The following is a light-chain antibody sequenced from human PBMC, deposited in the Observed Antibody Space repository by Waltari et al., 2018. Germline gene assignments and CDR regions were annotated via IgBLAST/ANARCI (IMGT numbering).Light chain of an antibody. V-gene: IGLV2-14*01. CDR3: SSYTTSSAPGV. Sequence: QSALTQPASVSGSPGQSIPISCSGTDSDVGAYDFVSWYQQHPGKAPHLIIYEVSNRPSGISKRFSASKSGNTASLTISGLQAEDEADYCCSSYTTSSAPGVFGTGTRVTVL. J-gene: IGLJ1*01. CDR2: EVS. CDR1: DSDVGAYDF.